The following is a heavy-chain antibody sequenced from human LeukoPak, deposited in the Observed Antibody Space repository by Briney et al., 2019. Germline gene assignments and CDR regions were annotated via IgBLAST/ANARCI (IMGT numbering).Heavy chain of an antibody. J-gene: IGHJ4*02. Sequence: GGSLRLSCAASGFTFSSYVMSWVRQAPGEGLEWVSAISGSGGGTYYADSVKGRFTISRDNSKNTLYLQMNSLRAEDTAVYYCAKSTHTSHPLTQFDYWGQGTLVTVSS. V-gene: IGHV3-23*01. D-gene: IGHD2-2*01. CDR3: AKSTHTSHPLTQFDY. CDR2: ISGSGGGT. CDR1: GFTFSSYV.